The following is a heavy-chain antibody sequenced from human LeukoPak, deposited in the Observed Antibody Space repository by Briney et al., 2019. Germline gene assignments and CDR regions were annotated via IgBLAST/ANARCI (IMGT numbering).Heavy chain of an antibody. CDR3: ASGAYDILTGYYPIDY. V-gene: IGHV5-51*01. Sequence: GESLKISCKASGYSLTNYWIAWVRQMPGKGLEWMGIIFPGDSETRYSPSFQGQVTISAEKSISTAYLQWSSLKASDTAMYYCASGAYDILTGYYPIDYWGQGTLVTVSS. CDR2: IFPGDSET. D-gene: IGHD3-9*01. CDR1: GYSLTNYW. J-gene: IGHJ4*02.